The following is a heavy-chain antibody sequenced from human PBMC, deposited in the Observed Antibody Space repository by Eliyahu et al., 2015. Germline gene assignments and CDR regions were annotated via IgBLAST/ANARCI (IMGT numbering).Heavy chain of an antibody. V-gene: IGHV3-33*03. CDR2: ISDDGSKK. Sequence: QVQLVESGGGVVQPGRSLRLSCAASGFTFSSYGMHWVRQAPGKGLEWVAVISDDGSKKYYTDSVKGRFTISRDNSKNTLFLQMNSLRAEDTAVYYCSSFDYWGQGALVTVSS. CDR1: GFTFSSYG. CDR3: SSFDY. J-gene: IGHJ4*02.